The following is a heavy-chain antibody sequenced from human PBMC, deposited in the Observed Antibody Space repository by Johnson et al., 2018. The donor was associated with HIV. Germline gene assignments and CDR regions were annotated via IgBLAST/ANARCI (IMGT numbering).Heavy chain of an antibody. J-gene: IGHJ3*02. CDR1: GFTFSDYW. CDR2: INWNGGST. V-gene: IGHV3-20*04. Sequence: VQLVESGGGLVQPGGSLRLSCTASGFTFSDYWMSWVRQAPGKGLEWVSGINWNGGSTGYADSVKGRFTISRDNAKNSLYLQMNSLRAEDTAVYYCARYIAAAGFSDAFDIWGQETMVTVSS. CDR3: ARYIAAAGFSDAFDI. D-gene: IGHD6-13*01.